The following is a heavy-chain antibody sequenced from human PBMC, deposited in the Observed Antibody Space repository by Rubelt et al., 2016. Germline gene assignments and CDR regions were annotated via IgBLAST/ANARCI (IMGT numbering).Heavy chain of an antibody. CDR2: ISAYNGTT. CDR3: ARDVGGNSVLYYFDY. CDR1: GYTFTSYG. Sequence: QVQLVQSGAEVKKSGASVKVSCKASGYTFTSYGISWVRQAPGQGLAWMGWISAYNGTTNYAQKLKCLVTGTTDTSTSTAYMELRSLRSDDTAVYYCARDVGGNSVLYYFDYWGQGTLVTVSS. V-gene: IGHV1-18*01. J-gene: IGHJ4*02. D-gene: IGHD4-23*01.